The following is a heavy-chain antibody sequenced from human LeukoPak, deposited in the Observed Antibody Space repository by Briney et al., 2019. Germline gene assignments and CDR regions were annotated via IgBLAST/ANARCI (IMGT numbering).Heavy chain of an antibody. CDR1: GFTFSNAW. CDR2: IKSITDGGTT. V-gene: IGHV3-15*01. CDR3: SPFMSGSYSIYYYYGMDV. D-gene: IGHD1-26*01. Sequence: GGSLRLSCTASGFTFSNAWMSWVRQAPGKGLEWVGRIKSITDGGTTDYAAPVKGRFTISRDDSKNTLYLQMDSLKTEDTAVYYCSPFMSGSYSIYYYYGMDVWGQGTTVTVSS. J-gene: IGHJ6*02.